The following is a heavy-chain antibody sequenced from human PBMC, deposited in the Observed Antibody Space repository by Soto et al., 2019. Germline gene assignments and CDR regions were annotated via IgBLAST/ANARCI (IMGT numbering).Heavy chain of an antibody. CDR2: IYYSGST. V-gene: IGHV4-59*01. CDR3: ARCTYYYDSSGYYDYYYGMDV. J-gene: IGHJ6*02. Sequence: QVQLQESGPGLVKPSETLSLTCTVSGGSISSYYWSWIRQPPGKGLEWIGYIYYSGSTNYNPSLKCRVTISVDTSKNQFSLKLSSVTAADTDVYYCARCTYYYDSSGYYDYYYGMDVCVQGTTVTVSS. D-gene: IGHD3-22*01. CDR1: GGSISSYY.